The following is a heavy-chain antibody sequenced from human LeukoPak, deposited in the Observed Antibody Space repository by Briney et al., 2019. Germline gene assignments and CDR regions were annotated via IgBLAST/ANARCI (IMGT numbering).Heavy chain of an antibody. CDR2: ISYDGSNK. J-gene: IGHJ3*02. D-gene: IGHD3-22*01. CDR1: GFTFSSYG. V-gene: IGHV3-30*18. Sequence: GRSLRLSCAASGFTFSSYGMHWVRQAPGKGLEWVAVISYDGSNKYYADSVKGRFTISRDNSKNTLYLQMNSLRAEDTAVYYCAKIYPHDSSGYGSDAFDIWGQGTMVTVSS. CDR3: AKIYPHDSSGYGSDAFDI.